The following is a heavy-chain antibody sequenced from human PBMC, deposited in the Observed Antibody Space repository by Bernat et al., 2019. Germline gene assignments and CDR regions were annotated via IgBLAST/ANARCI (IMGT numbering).Heavy chain of an antibody. Sequence: QVQLQESGPGLVKPSGTLSLTCAVSGGSISSSNWWSWVRQPPGKGLEWIGEIYHSGSTNYTPSLKSRVTISVDKSQNRFSLKLSPVTAADTAVYYCARAGFWSGYLPPYYYYYGMDVWGQGTTVTVSS. D-gene: IGHD3-3*01. CDR2: IYHSGST. J-gene: IGHJ6*02. CDR3: ARAGFWSGYLPPYYYYYGMDV. V-gene: IGHV4-4*02. CDR1: GGSISSSNW.